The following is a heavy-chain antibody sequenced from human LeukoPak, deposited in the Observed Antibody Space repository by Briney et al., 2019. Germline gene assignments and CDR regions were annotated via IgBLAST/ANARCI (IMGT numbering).Heavy chain of an antibody. CDR3: ANSHFWSGFY. J-gene: IGHJ4*02. CDR2: ISSYGTTI. CDR1: GFTFNTYE. Sequence: PGGSLRLSCAASGFTFNTYEMNWVRQAPGKGLEWVSYISSYGTTIYSADSVKGRFTISRDNGKNSLYLQMNSLRAEDTAVYYCANSHFWSGFYWGQGTLVTVSS. V-gene: IGHV3-48*03. D-gene: IGHD3-3*01.